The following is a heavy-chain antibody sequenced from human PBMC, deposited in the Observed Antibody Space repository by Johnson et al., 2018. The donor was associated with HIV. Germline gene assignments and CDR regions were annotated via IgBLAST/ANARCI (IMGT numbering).Heavy chain of an antibody. CDR2: IWYDGSNE. Sequence: QVQLVESGGGVVQPGRSLRLSCAASGFIFSSYGTHWVRQAPGKGLEWVAGIWYDGSNEYYADSVKGRFTFSRDNSKNTMSLQMSSLTAEDTAIYYCVRGSLTDDSFAEWGQGTMVLVSS. V-gene: IGHV3-33*01. CDR1: GFIFSSYG. J-gene: IGHJ3*01. CDR3: VRGSLTDDSFAE.